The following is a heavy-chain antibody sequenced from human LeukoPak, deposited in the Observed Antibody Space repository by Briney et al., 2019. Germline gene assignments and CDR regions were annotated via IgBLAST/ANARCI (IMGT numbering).Heavy chain of an antibody. CDR1: GGSISSYY. V-gene: IGHV4-59*01. CDR2: IYYSGST. CDR3: ARYSSSWEYYFDY. J-gene: IGHJ4*02. D-gene: IGHD6-13*01. Sequence: KPSETLSLTCTVSGGSISSYYWSWIRQPPGKGLEWIGYIYYSGSTNYNPSLKSRVTISVDTSNNQFSLKLTSVTAADTAVYYCARYSSSWEYYFDYWGQGTLVTVSS.